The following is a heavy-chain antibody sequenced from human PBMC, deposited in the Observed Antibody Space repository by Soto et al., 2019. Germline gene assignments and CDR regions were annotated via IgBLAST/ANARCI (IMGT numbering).Heavy chain of an antibody. Sequence: PSETLSLTCAVYGGSFSGYYWSWVRLPPGKGLEWIGEINHSVSTNYNPSLKSRVTISVDPSKNQFSLKLSPVTAADTAVYYCARGRVAAAPQTYWGQGTLVTVSS. J-gene: IGHJ4*02. CDR2: INHSVST. CDR1: GGSFSGYY. CDR3: ARGRVAAAPQTY. V-gene: IGHV4-34*01. D-gene: IGHD6-13*01.